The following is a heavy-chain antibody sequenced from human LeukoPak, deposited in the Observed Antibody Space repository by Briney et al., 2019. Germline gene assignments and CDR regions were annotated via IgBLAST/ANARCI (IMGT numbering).Heavy chain of an antibody. D-gene: IGHD5-12*01. J-gene: IGHJ5*02. CDR1: GDSFSSNSAA. Sequence: SQTLSLTCAISGDSFSSNSAAWNSGRESPSRGLEWLGRTYYRSKWYNDYAVSVKSRITINPDTSKNQFSLQLNSVTPEDTAVYYCARGGYSWFDPWGQGTLVTVSS. V-gene: IGHV6-1*01. CDR3: ARGGYSWFDP. CDR2: TYYRSKWYN.